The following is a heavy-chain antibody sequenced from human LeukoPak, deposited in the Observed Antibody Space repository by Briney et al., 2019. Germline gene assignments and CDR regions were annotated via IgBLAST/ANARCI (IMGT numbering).Heavy chain of an antibody. Sequence: GGSLRLSCAASGFTFSNYAMHWVRQAPGRGLEWVAIIRKDGSKKDYADSGRGRFTISRDNSKNTLYLQMNSLRAEDTAVYYCARDWNFDYWGQGTLVTVSS. CDR3: ARDWNFDY. CDR2: IRKDGSKK. J-gene: IGHJ4*02. CDR1: GFTFSNYA. V-gene: IGHV3-30*02. D-gene: IGHD1-1*01.